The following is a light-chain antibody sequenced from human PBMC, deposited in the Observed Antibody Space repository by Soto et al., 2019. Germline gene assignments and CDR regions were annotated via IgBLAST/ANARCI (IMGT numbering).Light chain of an antibody. V-gene: IGKV3-20*01. J-gene: IGKJ1*01. Sequence: EIVLTQSPGTLSLSPGERATLSCRASQSVSSSYLAWDQQKPGQAPRLLIYGASSRATGIPDRFSGSGSGTDVTLTISRLEPEDVAVYYCQQYGSSQWTFGQGTKVEIK. CDR1: QSVSSSY. CDR3: QQYGSSQWT. CDR2: GAS.